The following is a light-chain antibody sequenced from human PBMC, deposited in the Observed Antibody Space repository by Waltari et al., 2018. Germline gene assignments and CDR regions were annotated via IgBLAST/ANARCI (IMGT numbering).Light chain of an antibody. Sequence: DIEMTQSPSTLSASVGDRVTITCRASQSISNWLAWYQQKPGKAPNLLIYKASSLESGGPSRFSGSGSGTEFTLTISSLQPDDFATYYCQQYYSYPITFGGGTKVEIK. CDR1: QSISNW. J-gene: IGKJ4*01. V-gene: IGKV1-5*03. CDR3: QQYYSYPIT. CDR2: KAS.